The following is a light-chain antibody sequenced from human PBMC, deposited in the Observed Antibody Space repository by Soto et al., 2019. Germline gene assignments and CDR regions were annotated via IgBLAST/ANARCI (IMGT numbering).Light chain of an antibody. CDR2: EVS. CDR3: QSYDSSLSGSV. J-gene: IGLJ2*01. Sequence: QSALTQPASVSGSPGQSITISCTGTSSDVGNYKYVSWYQQHPGKAPKLMIYEVSNRPSGVSNRFSGSKSGNTASLTISGLQAEDEADYYCQSYDSSLSGSVFGGGTKLTVL. CDR1: SSDVGNYKY. V-gene: IGLV2-14*01.